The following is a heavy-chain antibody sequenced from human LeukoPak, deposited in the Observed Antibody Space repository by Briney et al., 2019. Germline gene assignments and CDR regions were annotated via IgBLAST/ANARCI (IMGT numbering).Heavy chain of an antibody. Sequence: GGSLRLSCAVSGFTFSDHYMDWVRQAPGRGLEWVGRSRNKADSYTTEHAASVKGRFTISRDDSKNSLYLQMNYLKTEDTAVYYCARGGPYGGNSAFDYWGQGTLVTVSS. CDR3: ARGGPYGGNSAFDY. CDR1: GFTFSDHY. CDR2: SRNKADSYTT. V-gene: IGHV3-72*01. J-gene: IGHJ4*02. D-gene: IGHD4-23*01.